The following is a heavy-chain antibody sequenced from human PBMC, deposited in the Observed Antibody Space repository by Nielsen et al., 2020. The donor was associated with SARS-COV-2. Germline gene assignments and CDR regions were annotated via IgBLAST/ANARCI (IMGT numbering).Heavy chain of an antibody. D-gene: IGHD5-24*01. J-gene: IGHJ4*02. CDR3: ARGGYNIYDFDY. Sequence: SETLSLTCTVSGGSITTTTYYWGWIRQPPGKGLEWIGSMYYRGNTYYNPSLKSRVNISVDTSKNQFSLKLSSVTAADTAIYYCARGGYNIYDFDYWGRGTLVTVSS. CDR1: GGSITTTTYY. V-gene: IGHV4-39*07. CDR2: MYYRGNT.